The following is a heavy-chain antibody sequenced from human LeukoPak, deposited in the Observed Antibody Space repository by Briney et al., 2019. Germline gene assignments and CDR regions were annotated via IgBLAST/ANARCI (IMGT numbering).Heavy chain of an antibody. CDR1: GFTFSDYY. J-gene: IGHJ4*02. V-gene: IGHV3-11*01. Sequence: GGSLRLSCAASGFTFSDYYMSWIRQAPGKGLEWVSYISSSGSTIYYADSVKGRFTISRDNAKNSLYLQMNSLRAEDTAVYYCARDLTRSGWLYYFDYWGQGTLVTVSS. D-gene: IGHD6-19*01. CDR3: ARDLTRSGWLYYFDY. CDR2: ISSSGSTI.